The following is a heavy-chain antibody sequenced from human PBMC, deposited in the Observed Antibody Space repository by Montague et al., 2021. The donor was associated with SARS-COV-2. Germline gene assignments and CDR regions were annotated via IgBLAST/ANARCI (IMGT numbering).Heavy chain of an antibody. D-gene: IGHD6-19*01. CDR2: TYYRSKRYS. CDR3: VRYSGWFYFDF. J-gene: IGHJ4*02. CDR1: GDSVASNSVT. Sequence: CAISGDSVASNSVTWSWHRQAPSRGLEWLGRTYYRSKRYSDNAPSVRVRLSVHPDASKNEFSLELNYVTPEDTAVYYCVRYSGWFYFDFWGQGTLVTVSS. V-gene: IGHV6-1*01.